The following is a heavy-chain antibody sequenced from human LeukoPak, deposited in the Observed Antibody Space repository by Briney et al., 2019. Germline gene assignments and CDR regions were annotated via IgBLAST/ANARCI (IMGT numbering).Heavy chain of an antibody. CDR2: ISYDGSNK. Sequence: GGSLRLSCAAAGFTFSIYAIRSVRQAPGRGLEWVAVISYDGSNKYYADSVKGRFTISRDNSKNPLYLQMNSLRAEDTAVYYCALQGSTSPFDYWGQGTLVTVSS. CDR3: ALQGSTSPFDY. D-gene: IGHD2-2*01. CDR1: GFTFSIYA. J-gene: IGHJ4*02. V-gene: IGHV3-30*01.